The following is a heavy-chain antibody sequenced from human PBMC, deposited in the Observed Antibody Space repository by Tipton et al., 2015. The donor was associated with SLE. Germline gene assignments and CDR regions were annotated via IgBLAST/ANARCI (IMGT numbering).Heavy chain of an antibody. CDR1: GFIFSDYE. J-gene: IGHJ4*02. D-gene: IGHD5-12*01. CDR3: GRDRGYTGYDPPGYFDY. V-gene: IGHV3-48*03. Sequence: SLRLSCAASGFIFSDYEMNWVRQAPGKGLEWVSYISSSGSIIHYADSVKGRFTISRDNAKNSVYLQMDSLRAEDTAVYYCGRDRGYTGYDPPGYFDYWGQGTLVTVSS. CDR2: ISSSGSII.